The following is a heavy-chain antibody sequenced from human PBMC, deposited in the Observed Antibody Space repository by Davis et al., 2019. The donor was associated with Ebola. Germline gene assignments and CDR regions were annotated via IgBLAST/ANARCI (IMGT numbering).Heavy chain of an antibody. CDR3: AAYDILTGYYC. D-gene: IGHD3-9*01. CDR2: IYHSGST. Sequence: PSETLSLTCAVSGGSISSGGYSWSWIRQPPGKGLEWIGYIYHSGSTYYNPSLKSRVTISVDRSKNQFSLKLSSVTAADTAVYYCAAYDILTGYYCWGQGTLVTVPS. J-gene: IGHJ4*02. CDR1: GGSISSGGYS. V-gene: IGHV4-30-2*01.